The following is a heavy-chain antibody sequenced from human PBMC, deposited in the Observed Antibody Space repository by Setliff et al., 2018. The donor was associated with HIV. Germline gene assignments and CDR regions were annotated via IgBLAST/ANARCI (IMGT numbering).Heavy chain of an antibody. D-gene: IGHD1-1*01. V-gene: IGHV1-69*05. Sequence: SVKVSCKASGYTFTSYYMHWVRQAPGQGLEWMGGIIPIFGTPNYAQKFQGRVTITTDESTNTVYMELYSLTSEDTAIYYCASSAGAVPTTAPCGDYYYYFYMDVWGKGTTVTVSS. CDR3: ASSAGAVPTTAPCGDYYYYFYMDV. CDR2: IIPIFGTP. J-gene: IGHJ6*03. CDR1: GYTFTSYY.